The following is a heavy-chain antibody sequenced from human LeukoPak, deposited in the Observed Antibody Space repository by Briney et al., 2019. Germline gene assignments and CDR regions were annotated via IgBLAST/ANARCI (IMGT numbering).Heavy chain of an antibody. CDR1: DGSFTDYH. V-gene: IGHV4-34*01. CDR3: ARATEGYSSSVVYMDV. Sequence: SETLSLTCAVYDGSFTDYHWTWIRQPPGKGLEWIGEINHGGSTRYSPSLKSRVTISVDTPKNQFSLKLSSVTAADTAVYYCARATEGYSSSVVYMDVWGKGTTVTVSS. D-gene: IGHD6-6*01. CDR2: INHGGST. J-gene: IGHJ6*03.